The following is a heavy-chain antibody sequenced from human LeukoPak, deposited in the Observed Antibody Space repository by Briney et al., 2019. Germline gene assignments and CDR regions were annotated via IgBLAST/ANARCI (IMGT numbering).Heavy chain of an antibody. CDR1: GFTFTNHA. CDR3: AKDYDYGDPMWFDP. CDR2: ISGSDGST. Sequence: GGSLRLSCAASGFTFTNHAMTWVRQAPGKGLEWVSGISGSDGSTYYADSVKGRFTISRDNSKNTLYLQMNSLRAEDTAVYYCAKDYDYGDPMWFDPWGQGTLVTVSS. J-gene: IGHJ5*02. V-gene: IGHV3-23*01. D-gene: IGHD4-17*01.